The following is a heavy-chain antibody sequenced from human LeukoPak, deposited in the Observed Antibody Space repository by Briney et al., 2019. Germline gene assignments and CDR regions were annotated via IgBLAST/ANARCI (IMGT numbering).Heavy chain of an antibody. J-gene: IGHJ4*02. CDR3: ARGYWEYYFDY. Sequence: SETLSLTCTVSGYSISSGYYWGWIRQPPGTLLEWIGSIHHSVGTYYNPSLKSRVTISVDTSKNQFSLKLSPVTAADTAVYYCARGYWEYYFDYWGQGTLVSVSS. D-gene: IGHD2-8*02. CDR2: IHHSVGT. CDR1: GYSISSGYY. V-gene: IGHV4-38-2*02.